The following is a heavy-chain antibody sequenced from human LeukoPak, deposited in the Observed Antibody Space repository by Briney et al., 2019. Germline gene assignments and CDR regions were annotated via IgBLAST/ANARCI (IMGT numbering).Heavy chain of an antibody. CDR2: INPNSGGT. D-gene: IGHD3-3*01. V-gene: IGHV1-2*02. CDR3: ARPRDFWSGYYYSWFDP. CDR1: GYTFTGYY. Sequence: ASVKVSCKASGYTFTGYYMHWVRQAPGQGLEWMGWINPNSGGTNYAQKFQGRVTMTRDTSISTAYMELSGLRSDDTAVYYCARPRDFWSGYYYSWFDPWGQGTLVTVSS. J-gene: IGHJ5*02.